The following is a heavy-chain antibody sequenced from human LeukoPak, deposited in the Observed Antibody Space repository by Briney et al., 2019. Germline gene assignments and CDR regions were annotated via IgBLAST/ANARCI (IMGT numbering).Heavy chain of an antibody. J-gene: IGHJ6*03. V-gene: IGHV1-69*05. Sequence: SVKVSCKASGGTFINYSVTWVRQAPGQGLEWMGGIIPIFGTPNYAQKFQGRVKVTTDDATGTAYMELSSLMSEDTAIYYCARVDRYHFYLDVWGKGTPVTVSS. CDR2: IIPIFGTP. CDR1: GGTFINYS. CDR3: ARVDRYHFYLDV.